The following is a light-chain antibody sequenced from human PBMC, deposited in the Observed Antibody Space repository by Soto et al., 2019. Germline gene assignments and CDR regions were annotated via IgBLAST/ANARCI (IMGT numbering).Light chain of an antibody. V-gene: IGKV1-5*01. CDR2: DAS. Sequence: DIQMTQSPSILSASVGDSVTITCRASQTIDSWVAWYQQKPGRAPKLLIYDASNLEAGVPSRFSGSGSGTDFTLTISCLQSEDFATYYCQQYYSFPRTFGQGTTGDIK. CDR3: QQYYSFPRT. CDR1: QTIDSW. J-gene: IGKJ1*01.